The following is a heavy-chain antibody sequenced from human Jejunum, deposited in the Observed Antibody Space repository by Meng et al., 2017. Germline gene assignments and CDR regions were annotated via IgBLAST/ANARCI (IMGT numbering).Heavy chain of an antibody. CDR3: VTAETTVAGTTGSTDY. Sequence: EVQLVESGGGLVQTGGSLRLSCAASGISVSSNYMSWVRQAPGKGLELFSVIYSGGNTYYADSVKGRFTISRDKSKNTLYLQMNSLRAEDTAVYYCVTAETTVAGTTGSTDYWGQGTLVTVSS. CDR2: IYSGGNT. J-gene: IGHJ4*02. V-gene: IGHV3-66*01. CDR1: GISVSSNY. D-gene: IGHD6-19*01.